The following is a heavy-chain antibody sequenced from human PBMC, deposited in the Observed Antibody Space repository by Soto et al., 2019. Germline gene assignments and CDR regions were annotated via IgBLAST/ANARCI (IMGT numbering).Heavy chain of an antibody. Sequence: QVQLQESGPGLVKPSGTLSLTCAVSGGSISTTYWWSWVRQSPGKGLELIGSIHHGTGTNYNPYLKRRLTISLDKTTNLLFVRLTSVTVADSAVYYCGRNDAYELEAWGQGTTVTVSS. J-gene: IGHJ6*02. CDR2: IHHGTGT. CDR1: GGSISTTYW. V-gene: IGHV4-4*02. CDR3: GRNDAYELEA. D-gene: IGHD5-12*01.